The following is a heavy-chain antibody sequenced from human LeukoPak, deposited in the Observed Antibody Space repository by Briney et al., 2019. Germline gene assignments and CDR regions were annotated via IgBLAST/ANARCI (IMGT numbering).Heavy chain of an antibody. CDR2: INHSGST. CDR1: GGSFSGYY. Sequence: SETLSLTCAVYGGSFSGYYWSWIRQPPGKGLEWIGEINHSGSTSYNPSLKSRVTISVDTSKNQFSLKLSSVTAADTAVYYCARRMLRYFDWFSSDWFDPWGQGTLVTVSS. CDR3: ARRMLRYFDWFSSDWFDP. V-gene: IGHV4-34*01. J-gene: IGHJ5*02. D-gene: IGHD3-9*01.